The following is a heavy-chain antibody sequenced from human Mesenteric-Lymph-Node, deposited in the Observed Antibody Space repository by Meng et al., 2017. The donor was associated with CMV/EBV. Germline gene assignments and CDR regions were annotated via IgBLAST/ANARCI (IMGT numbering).Heavy chain of an antibody. CDR3: AREVGALDY. V-gene: IGHV3-23*01. Sequence: GESLKISCAASGFTFSSYAMSWVRQAPGKGLKWVSVISGSGGSTYYADSVKGRFTISRDNSKNTLYLQMNSLRAEDTAVYYCAREVGALDYWGQGTLVTVSS. D-gene: IGHD1-26*01. J-gene: IGHJ4*02. CDR1: GFTFSSYA. CDR2: ISGSGGST.